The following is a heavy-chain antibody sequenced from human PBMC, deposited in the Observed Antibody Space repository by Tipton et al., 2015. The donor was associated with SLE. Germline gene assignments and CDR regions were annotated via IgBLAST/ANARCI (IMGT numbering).Heavy chain of an antibody. V-gene: IGHV4-59*01. CDR2: LYSGGSP. CDR1: GGSISSDY. CDR3: ARGGHYAWFGP. J-gene: IGHJ5*02. Sequence: TLSLTCNVSGGSISSDYWSWIRQPPGKGPEWIGDLYSGGSPNYNPSLKSRVTMLVDTSKNHFSLKVNSVTAADTAVYYCARGGHYAWFGPWGQGFLVTVSS. D-gene: IGHD3-3*01.